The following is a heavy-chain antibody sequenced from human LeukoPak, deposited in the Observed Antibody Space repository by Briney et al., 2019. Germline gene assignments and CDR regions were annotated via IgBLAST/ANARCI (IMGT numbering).Heavy chain of an antibody. V-gene: IGHV4-4*07. Sequence: PSETLSLTCTVSGGSISSYYWSWIRQPAGKGLEWIGRIYTSGSTNYNPSLKSRVTVSVDTSKNQFSLKLSSVTAGDTAVYYCAREAVAAPYYYYYMDVWGKGTTVTVSS. D-gene: IGHD6-19*01. CDR1: GGSISSYY. J-gene: IGHJ6*03. CDR2: IYTSGST. CDR3: AREAVAAPYYYYYMDV.